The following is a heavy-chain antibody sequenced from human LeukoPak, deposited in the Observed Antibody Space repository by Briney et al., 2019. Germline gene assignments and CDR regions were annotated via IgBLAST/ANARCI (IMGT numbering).Heavy chain of an antibody. D-gene: IGHD3-10*01. CDR2: ISAYNGNT. J-gene: IGHJ6*03. V-gene: IGHV1-18*01. CDR3: ARVSFGELRFGDYYYYMDV. CDR1: GYTFTSYG. Sequence: GASVKVSCKASGYTFTSYGISWVRQAPGQGLEWMGWISAYNGNTNYAQKLQGRVTMTTDTSTSTAYMEPRSLRSDDTAVYYCARVSFGELRFGDYYYYMDVWGKGTTVTISS.